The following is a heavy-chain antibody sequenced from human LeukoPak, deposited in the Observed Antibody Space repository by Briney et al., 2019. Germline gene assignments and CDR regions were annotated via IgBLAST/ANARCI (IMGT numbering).Heavy chain of an antibody. Sequence: SETLSLTCTVSGGSISTYSWNWIRQSPGQGLEWIGYIKNNGGNYNNPSLKSRVTISLDTSKNQFSLKLTSMTAADTAVYYCARDAGGTWFDPWGQGTLVTVSS. CDR2: IKNNGGN. J-gene: IGHJ5*02. V-gene: IGHV4-59*01. CDR3: ARDAGGTWFDP. CDR1: GGSISTYS.